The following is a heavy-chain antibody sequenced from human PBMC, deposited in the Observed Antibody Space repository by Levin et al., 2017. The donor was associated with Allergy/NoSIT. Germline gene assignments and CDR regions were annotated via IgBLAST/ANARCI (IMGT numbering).Heavy chain of an antibody. D-gene: IGHD1-26*01. CDR1: GFTFSSYD. CDR2: IGTAGDT. V-gene: IGHV3-13*01. Sequence: GGSLRLSCAASGFTFSSYDMHWVRQATGKGLEWVSAIGTAGDTYYPGSVKGRFTISRENAKNSLYLQMNSLRAGDTAVYYCARGGIVGATAGENFDYWGQGTLVTVSS. CDR3: ARGGIVGATAGENFDY. J-gene: IGHJ4*02.